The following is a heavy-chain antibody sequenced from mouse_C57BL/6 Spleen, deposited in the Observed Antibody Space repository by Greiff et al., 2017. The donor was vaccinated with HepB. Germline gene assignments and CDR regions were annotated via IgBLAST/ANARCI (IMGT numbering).Heavy chain of an antibody. CDR3: ARQGYYGSSSDY. J-gene: IGHJ2*01. Sequence: VQLKESGGDLVKPGGSLKLSCAASGFTFSSYGMSWVRQTPDKRLEWVATISSGGSYTYYPDSVKGRFTISRDNAKNTLYLQMSSLKSEDTAMYYCARQGYYGSSSDYWGQGTTLTVSS. D-gene: IGHD1-1*01. CDR2: ISSGGSYT. CDR1: GFTFSSYG. V-gene: IGHV5-6*01.